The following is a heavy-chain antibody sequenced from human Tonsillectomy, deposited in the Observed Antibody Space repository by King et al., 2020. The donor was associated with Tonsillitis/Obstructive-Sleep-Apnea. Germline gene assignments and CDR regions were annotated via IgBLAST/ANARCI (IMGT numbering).Heavy chain of an antibody. J-gene: IGHJ5*02. V-gene: IGHV4-39*01. D-gene: IGHD3-22*01. CDR1: GGSINSSSYY. Sequence: QLQESGPGLVKPSETLSLTCTVSGGSINSSSYYWGWVRQPPGKGLEWIGSIYYTGTTSYNPSLKSRLPISVDTSKKQFSLKLSSVTAADTAVYYCARHLYFYDTSGYSQFDPWGQGTLVTVSS. CDR3: ARHLYFYDTSGYSQFDP. CDR2: IYYTGTT.